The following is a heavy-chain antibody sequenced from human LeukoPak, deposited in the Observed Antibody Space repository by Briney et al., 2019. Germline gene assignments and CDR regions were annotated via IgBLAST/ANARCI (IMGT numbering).Heavy chain of an antibody. J-gene: IGHJ4*02. D-gene: IGHD2-2*01. CDR2: ISSSSSYI. CDR1: GFTFSSYS. V-gene: IGHV3-21*01. CDR3: ARESATAAYLDY. Sequence: GGSLRLSCAASGFTFSSYSMNWVRQAPGKGLEWVSSISSSSSYIYYADSVKGRFTISRDNAKNSLYLQMNSLRAEDTAVYYCARESATAAYLDYWGQGTLVTVSS.